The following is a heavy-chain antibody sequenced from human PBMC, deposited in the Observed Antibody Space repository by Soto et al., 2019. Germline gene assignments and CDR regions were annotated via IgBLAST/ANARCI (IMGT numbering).Heavy chain of an antibody. CDR3: ARRERQLVYYYGMDV. D-gene: IGHD6-6*01. CDR2: ISSSGSTI. CDR1: GFTFSDYY. J-gene: IGHJ6*02. Sequence: GGSLRLSCAASGFTFSDYYMSWIRQAPGKGLEWVSYISSSGSTIYYADSVKGRFTISRDNAKNSLYLQMNSLRAEDTAVYYCARRERQLVYYYGMDVWGQGTTVTVSS. V-gene: IGHV3-11*01.